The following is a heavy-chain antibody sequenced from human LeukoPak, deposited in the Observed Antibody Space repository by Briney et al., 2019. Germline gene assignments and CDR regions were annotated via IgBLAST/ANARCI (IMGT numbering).Heavy chain of an antibody. CDR2: MNPNSGNT. CDR3: ARKGTMVRGANWFDP. V-gene: IGHV1-8*01. CDR1: GYTFTSYD. J-gene: IGHJ5*02. Sequence: ASVKVSCKASGYTFTSYDINWVRQATGQGLEWMGWMNPNSGNTGYAQKFQGRVTMTRNTSISTAYMELSSLRSEDTAVYYCARKGTMVRGANWFDPWGQGTLVTVSS. D-gene: IGHD3-10*01.